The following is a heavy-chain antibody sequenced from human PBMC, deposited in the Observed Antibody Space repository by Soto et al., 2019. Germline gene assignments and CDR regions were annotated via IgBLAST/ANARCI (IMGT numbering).Heavy chain of an antibody. Sequence: EVQLVESGGGLVQPGGSLRLSCAASGFNFNNAYMNWVRQAPGKGLEWVGRIKSKTDGGTIDYNAPVKDRFTISRDDSKNTLYLQMSSLEIEDTAVCYCTTDRYWGQGTLVTVSS. J-gene: IGHJ4*02. CDR3: TTDRY. CDR2: IKSKTDGGTI. CDR1: GFNFNNAY. V-gene: IGHV3-15*07.